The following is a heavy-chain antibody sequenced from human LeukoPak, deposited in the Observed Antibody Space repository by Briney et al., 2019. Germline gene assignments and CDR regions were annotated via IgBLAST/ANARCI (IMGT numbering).Heavy chain of an antibody. CDR2: ISYDGSNK. V-gene: IGHV3-30*03. CDR3: ARGTYYDILTGYLPLDY. Sequence: GGSLRLSCAASGFIFSNSAMHWVRQAPGKGLEWVAVISYDGSNKYYADSVKGRFTISRDNSKNTLYLQMNSLRAEDTAVYYCARGTYYDILTGYLPLDYWGQGTLVTVSS. CDR1: GFIFSNSA. D-gene: IGHD3-9*01. J-gene: IGHJ4*02.